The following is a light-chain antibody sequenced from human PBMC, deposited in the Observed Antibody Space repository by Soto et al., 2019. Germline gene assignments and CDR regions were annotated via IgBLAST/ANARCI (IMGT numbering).Light chain of an antibody. Sequence: QSALTQPPSASGTPGQRITISCSGSSSDIGTNYVYWYQQLPGTAPKLLIYRNNQQPSGVPDRFSGSKSGTSASLAISGLRSEDEADYHCAAWDDSLSGFYVFGAGTRSPS. CDR1: SSDIGTNY. V-gene: IGLV1-47*01. CDR3: AAWDDSLSGFYV. J-gene: IGLJ1*01. CDR2: RNN.